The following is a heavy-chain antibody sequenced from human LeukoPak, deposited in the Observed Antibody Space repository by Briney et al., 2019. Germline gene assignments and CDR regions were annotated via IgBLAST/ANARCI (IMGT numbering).Heavy chain of an antibody. CDR1: GGSIRSYY. Sequence: SETLSLTCTVSGGSIRSYYWTWIRQPPGMGLEWIGYIYYSGSTNNNPSLKSRVTISVDTSKNQFSLKLSSVTAADTAVYYCARGPPRHGFGTFDYWGQGTLVTVSS. D-gene: IGHD3-10*01. J-gene: IGHJ4*02. CDR2: IYYSGST. CDR3: ARGPPRHGFGTFDY. V-gene: IGHV4-59*01.